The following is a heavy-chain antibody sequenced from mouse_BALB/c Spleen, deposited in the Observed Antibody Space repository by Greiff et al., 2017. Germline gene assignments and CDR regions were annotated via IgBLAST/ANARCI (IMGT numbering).Heavy chain of an antibody. CDR2: ISSGSSTI. V-gene: IGHV5-17*02. CDR1: GFTFSSFG. CDR3: ARTTMITTFAY. D-gene: IGHD2-4*01. J-gene: IGHJ3*01. Sequence: EVQGVESGGGLVQPGGSRKLSCAASGFTFSSFGMHWVRQAPEKGLEWVAYISSGSSTIYYADTVKGRFTISRDNPKNTLFLQMTSLRSEDTAMYYCARTTMITTFAYWGQGTLVTVSA.